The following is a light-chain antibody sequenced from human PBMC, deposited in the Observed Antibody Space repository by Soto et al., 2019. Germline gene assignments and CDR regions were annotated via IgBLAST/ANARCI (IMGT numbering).Light chain of an antibody. Sequence: QSVLTQPPAASGSPGQSVTISCTGTSSDVGGYKYVSWCQQHPGKAPKLLIYEVSQRPSGVPDRFSGSKSGNTASLTVSGLQAEDEADYYCSSHAGNNMGVFGGGTKLTVL. J-gene: IGLJ3*02. V-gene: IGLV2-8*01. CDR2: EVS. CDR3: SSHAGNNMGV. CDR1: SSDVGGYKY.